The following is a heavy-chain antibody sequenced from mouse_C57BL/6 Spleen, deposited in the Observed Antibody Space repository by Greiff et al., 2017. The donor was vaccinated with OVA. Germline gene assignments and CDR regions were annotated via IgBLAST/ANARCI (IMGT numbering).Heavy chain of an antibody. J-gene: IGHJ4*01. Sequence: VVEPGASVKISCKASGYTFTDYYMNWVKQSHGKSLEWIGDINPNNGGTSYNQKFKGKATLTVDKSSSTAYMELRSLTSEDSAVYYCARGVLLRSYAMDYWGQGTSVTVSS. D-gene: IGHD1-1*01. CDR1: GYTFTDYY. CDR2: INPNNGGT. CDR3: ARGVLLRSYAMDY. V-gene: IGHV1-26*01.